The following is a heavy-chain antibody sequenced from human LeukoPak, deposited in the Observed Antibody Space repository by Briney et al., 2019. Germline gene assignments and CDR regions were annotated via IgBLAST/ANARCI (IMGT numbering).Heavy chain of an antibody. CDR2: ISSSSSAI. CDR1: GFTFSSYS. CDR3: ARAYRSYFDY. D-gene: IGHD4-11*01. V-gene: IGHV3-48*01. J-gene: IGHJ4*02. Sequence: GGSLSLSCAASGFTFSSYSMNWVRQAPGKGLEWVSYISSSSSAIYYADSVKGRFTISGDSAKNSLYLQMNSLRAEDTAVYYCARAYRSYFDYWGQGTMVTVSS.